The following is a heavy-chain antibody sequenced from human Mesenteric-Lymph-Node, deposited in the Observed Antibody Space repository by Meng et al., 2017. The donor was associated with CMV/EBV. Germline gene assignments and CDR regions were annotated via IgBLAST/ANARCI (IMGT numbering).Heavy chain of an antibody. J-gene: IGHJ2*01. CDR3: ARGIYDSSGRYWYFDL. V-gene: IGHV1-18*01. D-gene: IGHD3-22*01. Sequence: GYTFTSYAMNWVRQAPGQGLEWMGWISAYNGNTNYAQKLQGRVTMTTDTSTSTAYMELRSLRSDDTAVYYCARGIYDSSGRYWYFDLWGRGTLVTVSS. CDR1: GYTFTSYA. CDR2: ISAYNGNT.